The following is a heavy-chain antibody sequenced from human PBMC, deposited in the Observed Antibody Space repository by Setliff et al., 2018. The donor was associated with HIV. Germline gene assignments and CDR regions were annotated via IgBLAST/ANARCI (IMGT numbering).Heavy chain of an antibody. V-gene: IGHV3-21*01. CDR1: GFNFSDYS. D-gene: IGHD3-10*01. CDR2: INSNGRYI. Sequence: GGSLRLSCAVSGFNFSDYSMNWVRQAPGKGLEWVSSINSNGRYIYYADSMKSRFTISRDNSKNTLYLQMNSLRAEDTAVYYCARDHLWFGDPDAFDIWGQGTMVTVSS. J-gene: IGHJ3*02. CDR3: ARDHLWFGDPDAFDI.